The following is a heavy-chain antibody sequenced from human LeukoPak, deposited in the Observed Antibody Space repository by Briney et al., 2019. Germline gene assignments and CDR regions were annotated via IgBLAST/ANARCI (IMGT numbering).Heavy chain of an antibody. V-gene: IGHV4-59*01. CDR3: ARNHGGWFDS. Sequence: SETLSLTCTVSGGSISSYYWSWIRQPPGKGLEWIGYIYYSGTTKYNPSLKSRVTISVDTSKNQFSLKLNSVTAADTAVYYCARNHGGWFDSWGQGTLVTVSS. CDR2: IYYSGTT. CDR1: GGSISSYY. J-gene: IGHJ5*01. D-gene: IGHD4-23*01.